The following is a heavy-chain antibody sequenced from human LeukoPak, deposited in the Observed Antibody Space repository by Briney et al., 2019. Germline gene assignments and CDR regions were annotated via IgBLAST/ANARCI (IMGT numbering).Heavy chain of an antibody. D-gene: IGHD6-19*01. CDR3: ARLYIAVAGTEWFDP. V-gene: IGHV4-39*01. J-gene: IGHJ5*02. CDR1: GGSISSSSYY. CDR2: IYYSGST. Sequence: PSETLSLTCTVSGGSISSSSYYWGWIRQPPGKGLEWIGRIYYSGSTYYNPSLKSRVTISVDTSKNQFSLKLSSVTAADTAVYYCARLYIAVAGTEWFDPWGQGTLVTVSS.